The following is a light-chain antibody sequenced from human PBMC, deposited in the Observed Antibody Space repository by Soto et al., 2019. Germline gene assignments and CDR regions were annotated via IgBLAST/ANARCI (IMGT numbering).Light chain of an antibody. CDR2: GAS. Sequence: EVVMTQSPATLSVSPGERGTLSCRASQSISTNLAWYQQKPGQAPRLLIYGASTRATGIPARFSGSGSGRQFTPAISSLQSEDFAVYYCQHYNNWHPWTFGQGTKVEI. CDR1: QSISTN. V-gene: IGKV3-15*01. CDR3: QHYNNWHPWT. J-gene: IGKJ1*01.